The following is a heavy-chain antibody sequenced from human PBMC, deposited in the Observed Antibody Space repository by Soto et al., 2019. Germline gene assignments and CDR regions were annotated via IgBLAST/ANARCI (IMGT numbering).Heavy chain of an antibody. J-gene: IGHJ4*02. CDR3: ARVLAAADSL. V-gene: IGHV3-7*01. D-gene: IGHD6-13*01. CDR2: IKQDGSAK. Sequence: GGSLRLSCAASGFSISTYWMHWVRQAPGKGLEGVANIKQDGSAKYYLDSVKGRFTISRDNAKSSLYLQMNSLRAEDTAVYYCARVLAAADSLWGQGTLVTVSS. CDR1: GFSISTYW.